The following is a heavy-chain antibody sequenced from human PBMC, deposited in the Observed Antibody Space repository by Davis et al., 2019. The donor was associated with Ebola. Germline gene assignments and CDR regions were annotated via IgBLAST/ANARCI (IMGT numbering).Heavy chain of an antibody. CDR2: ISSGSYYI. CDR1: GFPFSSYS. V-gene: IGHV3-21*01. J-gene: IGHJ3*02. Sequence: GESLKISCAASGFPFSSYSIHWVRQAPGKGLEWVSSISSGSYYIYYADSLKGRFTISRDNAKKSLYLQMNSLRAEDTAVYHCARGGYYDSSGYSHAAFDIWGQGTMVTVSS. D-gene: IGHD3-22*01. CDR3: ARGGYYDSSGYSHAAFDI.